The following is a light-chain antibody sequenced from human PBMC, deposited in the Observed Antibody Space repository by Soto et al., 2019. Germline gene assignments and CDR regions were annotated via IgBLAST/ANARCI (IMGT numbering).Light chain of an antibody. CDR1: SGSIASNY. CDR2: EDN. J-gene: IGLJ3*02. Sequence: NFMLTQPHSVSESPGKTVTISCTRSSGSIASNYVQWYQQRPGRAPTTVIYEDNQRPSGVPDRFYGAIDSSSNSSSLTISGLKTEDESDYYCQSYDSSSHRVFGGGTKVTVL. CDR3: QSYDSSSHRV. V-gene: IGLV6-57*04.